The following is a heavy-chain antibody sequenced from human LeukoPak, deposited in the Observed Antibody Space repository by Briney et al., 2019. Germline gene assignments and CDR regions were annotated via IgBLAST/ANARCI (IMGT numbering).Heavy chain of an antibody. CDR3: AKDSDGSGSYLSPLGY. Sequence: PGGSLRLSCAASGFTFSSYGMHWVRQAPGKGLEWVAFIRYDGSNKYYADSVKGRFTISRDNSKNTLYLQMNSLRAEDTAVYYCAKDSDGSGSYLSPLGYWGQGTLVTVSS. CDR1: GFTFSSYG. J-gene: IGHJ4*02. D-gene: IGHD3-10*01. V-gene: IGHV3-30*02. CDR2: IRYDGSNK.